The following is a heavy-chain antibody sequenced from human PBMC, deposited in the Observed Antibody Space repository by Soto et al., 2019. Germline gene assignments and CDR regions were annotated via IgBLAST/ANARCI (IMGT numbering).Heavy chain of an antibody. Sequence: PSETLSLTCAVSGGSISSSNWWSWVRQPPGKGLEWSGEIYHSGGISYNPSLKGRVTISVDKSKNQFSLNLSSVTAADTAVDYCARLLLWFGDPEDYWGQGTLVTVSS. V-gene: IGHV4-4*02. D-gene: IGHD3-10*01. J-gene: IGHJ4*02. CDR1: GGSISSSNW. CDR2: IYHSGGI. CDR3: ARLLLWFGDPEDY.